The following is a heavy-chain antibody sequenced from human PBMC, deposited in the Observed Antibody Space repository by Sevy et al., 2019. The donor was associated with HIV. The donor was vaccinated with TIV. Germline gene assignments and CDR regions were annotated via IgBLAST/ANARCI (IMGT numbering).Heavy chain of an antibody. CDR2: ISGSGSTI. CDR3: AREKRQDYYYYGMDV. V-gene: IGHV3-11*01. J-gene: IGHJ6*02. Sequence: GGSLRLSCVGFGFTSSDYYMSWIRQAPGKGLEWGSYISGSGSTIDYADSVKDRFTISRDNAKNSLYLKMNSLRAEDTAVYYCAREKRQDYYYYGMDVWGQGTTVTVSS. CDR1: GFTSSDYY. D-gene: IGHD1-1*01.